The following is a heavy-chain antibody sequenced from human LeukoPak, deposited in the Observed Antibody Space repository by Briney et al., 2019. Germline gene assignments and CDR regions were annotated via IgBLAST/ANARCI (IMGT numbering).Heavy chain of an antibody. CDR3: ARGLDWIDY. CDR1: GGSISSSSYY. D-gene: IGHD2-2*03. J-gene: IGHJ4*02. CDR2: IYYSGST. V-gene: IGHV4-39*01. Sequence: PSETLSLTCTVSGGSISSSSYYWGWIRQPPGKGLEWIGSIYYSGSTYYNPSLKSRVTISVDTSKNQFSLKLSSVTAADTAVYYCARGLDWIDYWGQGTLVTVSS.